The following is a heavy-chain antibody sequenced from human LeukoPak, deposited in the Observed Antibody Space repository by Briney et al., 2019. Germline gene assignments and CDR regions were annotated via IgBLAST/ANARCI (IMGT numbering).Heavy chain of an antibody. Sequence: GGSLRLSCAASGFTFSNEMNWVRQAPGKGLEWVSYISTTGSSIYYADSVKGRFTISRDNVKNLLYLQMNSLRAEDTAVYYCARVQRGIAVALDYWGQGTLATVSS. D-gene: IGHD6-19*01. CDR1: GFTFSNE. CDR2: ISTTGSSI. V-gene: IGHV3-48*03. J-gene: IGHJ4*02. CDR3: ARVQRGIAVALDY.